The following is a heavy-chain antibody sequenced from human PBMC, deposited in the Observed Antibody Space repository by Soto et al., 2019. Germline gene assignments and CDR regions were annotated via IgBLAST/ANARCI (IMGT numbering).Heavy chain of an antibody. D-gene: IGHD6-13*01. CDR3: VYRPGSRFGLFDY. CDR2: IYWNDNT. J-gene: IGHJ4*02. Sequence: QITLKESGPTLVKPTQTLTLTCTFSGFSLSTSGVGVGWIRQSPGKALEWLALIYWNDNTLFSASLKNRLTTTXDXYKNQVVLIMTNMDPLDTGTYYRVYRPGSRFGLFDYWGQGSLVIVSS. V-gene: IGHV2-5*01. CDR1: GFSLSTSGVG.